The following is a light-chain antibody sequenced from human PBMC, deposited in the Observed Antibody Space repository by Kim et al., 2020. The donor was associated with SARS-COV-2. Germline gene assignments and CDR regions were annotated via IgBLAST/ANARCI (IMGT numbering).Light chain of an antibody. V-gene: IGKV1-9*01. Sequence: IQLTQSPTSLSASVGDRVTITCRASQDIKNYLAWYQQIPGRAPKLLIYAASTLQSGVPSRFSGSGSGTDFTLTISALQPEDFGDYHCRQFNSHYTFGQGTKLEIK. CDR3: RQFNSHYT. CDR1: QDIKNY. CDR2: AAS. J-gene: IGKJ2*01.